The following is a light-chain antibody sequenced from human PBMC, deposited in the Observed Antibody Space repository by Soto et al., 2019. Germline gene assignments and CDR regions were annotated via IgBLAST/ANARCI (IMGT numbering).Light chain of an antibody. V-gene: IGLV2-23*01. CDR1: SSDVGSYNL. CDR2: EGS. CDR3: GAYAGRDTSV. Sequence: QSALTQPASVSGSPGQSITISCSGTSSDVGSYNLVSWYQHHPGKAPKVMIHEGSKRPSGVSNRFSGSKSGNTASLTVSGLQAEDEAEYYCGAYAGRDTSVFGTGTKLTVL. J-gene: IGLJ1*01.